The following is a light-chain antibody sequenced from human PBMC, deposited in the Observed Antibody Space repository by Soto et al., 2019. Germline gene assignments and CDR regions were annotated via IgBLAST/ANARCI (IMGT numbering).Light chain of an antibody. CDR3: QSYDSSLSGSHVV. V-gene: IGLV1-40*01. CDR2: GNS. Sequence: QSVLTQPPSVSGAPGQRVTISCTGSSSNIGAGYDVHWYQQLPGTAPKLLIYGNSNRPSGVPDRFSGSKSGTSASLATTGLQAEDEADYYCQSYDSSLSGSHVVFGGGTQLTVL. J-gene: IGLJ2*01. CDR1: SSNIGAGYD.